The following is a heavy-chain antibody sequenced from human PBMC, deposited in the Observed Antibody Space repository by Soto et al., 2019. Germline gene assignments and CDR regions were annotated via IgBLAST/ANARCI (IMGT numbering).Heavy chain of an antibody. Sequence: PGGSPRLSCAASGFTFNNYAMNWVRQAPGKGLEWVATISATGGSTYYADSVKGRFTISRDNSKNTLYLQMNGPRVEDTAVYYCAKDRLAGNFDYWGQGTQVTVSS. V-gene: IGHV3-23*01. CDR1: GFTFNNYA. CDR3: AKDRLAGNFDY. J-gene: IGHJ4*02. CDR2: ISATGGST.